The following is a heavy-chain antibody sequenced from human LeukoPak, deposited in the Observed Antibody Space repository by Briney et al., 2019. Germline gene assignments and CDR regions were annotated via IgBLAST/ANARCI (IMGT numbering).Heavy chain of an antibody. CDR3: AKDVALIQLWLNPLLDY. CDR2: ISGSGGSA. J-gene: IGHJ4*02. Sequence: QPGRSLRLSCAASGFTFSSYAMSWVRQAPGKGLEWVSAISGSGGSAYYADSVKGRFTISRDNSKNTLYLQMNSLRAEDTAVYYCAKDVALIQLWLNPLLDYWGQGTLVTVSS. D-gene: IGHD5-18*01. V-gene: IGHV3-23*01. CDR1: GFTFSSYA.